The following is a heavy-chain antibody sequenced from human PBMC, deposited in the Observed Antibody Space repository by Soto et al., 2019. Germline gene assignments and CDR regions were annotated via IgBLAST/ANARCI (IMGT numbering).Heavy chain of an antibody. Sequence: QMQLVQSGPEVKKPGTSVKVSCKASGFTFTSSAVQWVRQARGQRLEWIGWIVVGSGNTNYAQKFQERVTITRDMSTSTAYMELSSLRSEDTAVYYCAAASGGWWLPAYYYYYGMDVWGQGTTVTVSS. D-gene: IGHD5-12*01. J-gene: IGHJ6*02. CDR1: GFTFTSSA. V-gene: IGHV1-58*01. CDR2: IVVGSGNT. CDR3: AAASGGWWLPAYYYYYGMDV.